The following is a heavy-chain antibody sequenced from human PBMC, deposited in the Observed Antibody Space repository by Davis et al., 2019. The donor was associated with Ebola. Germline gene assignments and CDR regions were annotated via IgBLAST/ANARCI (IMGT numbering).Heavy chain of an antibody. D-gene: IGHD6-19*01. CDR2: INPSAGTT. J-gene: IGHJ6*02. CDR1: GYTFTSYY. CDR3: ARDEGAMVAVAPGYYHYGMDV. Sequence: SVKVSCKASGYTFTSYYIHWVRQAPGQGLEWMGIINPSAGTTRYAQKFQGRVTMTRDTSTSTVYMELSSLRSEDTAVYYCARDEGAMVAVAPGYYHYGMDVWGQGTTVTVSS. V-gene: IGHV1-46*01.